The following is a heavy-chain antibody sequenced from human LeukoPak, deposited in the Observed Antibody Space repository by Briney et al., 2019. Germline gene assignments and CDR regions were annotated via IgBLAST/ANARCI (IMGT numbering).Heavy chain of an antibody. CDR3: AKDPLVRGLTYDQ. J-gene: IGHJ4*02. CDR1: ASTFSSYE. D-gene: IGHD3-10*01. Sequence: GGSLRLSCVVSASTFSSYEMNWVRQAPGKGLEWVAYISSTGSFIYYADSVKGRFTISRDNSKNTLYLQMNSLRAEDTAVYYCAKDPLVRGLTYDQWGQGTLVTVSS. CDR2: ISSTGSFI. V-gene: IGHV3-48*03.